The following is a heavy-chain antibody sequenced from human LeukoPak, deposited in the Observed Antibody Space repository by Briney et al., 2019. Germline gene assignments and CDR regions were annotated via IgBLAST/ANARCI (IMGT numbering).Heavy chain of an antibody. D-gene: IGHD6-19*01. CDR2: IYYSGST. J-gene: IGHJ3*02. Sequence: SETLSLTCTASGGSISSYYWSWIRQPPGKGLEWIGNIYYSGSTNYNPSLKSRVTISVDASKNQFSLKLSSVTAADTAVYYCARWWLVDEAFDIWGQGTMVTVSS. CDR1: GGSISSYY. CDR3: ARWWLVDEAFDI. V-gene: IGHV4-59*01.